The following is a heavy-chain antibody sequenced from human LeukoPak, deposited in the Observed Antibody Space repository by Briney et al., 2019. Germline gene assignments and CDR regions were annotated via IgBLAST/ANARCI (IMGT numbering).Heavy chain of an antibody. CDR1: GYTFTSYG. D-gene: IGHD3-22*01. CDR3: ARDSASDYYDSSGYSQKNFDY. CDR2: ISAYNGNT. J-gene: IGHJ4*02. V-gene: IGHV1-18*01. Sequence: GASVKVSCKASGYTFTSYGISWLRQAPGQGLEWIGWISAYNGNTNYAQKLQGRVTMTTDTSTSTAYMELRSLRSDDTAAYYCARDSASDYYDSSGYSQKNFDYWGQGTLVTVSS.